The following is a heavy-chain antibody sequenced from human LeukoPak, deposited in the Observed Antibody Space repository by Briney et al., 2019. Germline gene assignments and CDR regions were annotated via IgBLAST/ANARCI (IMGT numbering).Heavy chain of an antibody. V-gene: IGHV3-30-3*01. Sequence: GGSLRLSCAASGFTFSSYAMHWVRQAPGKGLEWVAVISYDGSNKYYADSVKGRFTISRDNSKNTLYLQMNSLRAEDTAVYYCAREHWDSSGWAGWDAFDIWGQGTMVTVSS. D-gene: IGHD6-19*01. CDR3: AREHWDSSGWAGWDAFDI. CDR1: GFTFSSYA. J-gene: IGHJ3*02. CDR2: ISYDGSNK.